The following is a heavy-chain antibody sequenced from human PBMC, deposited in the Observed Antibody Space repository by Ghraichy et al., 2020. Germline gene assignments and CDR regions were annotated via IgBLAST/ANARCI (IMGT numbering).Heavy chain of an antibody. CDR3: ARTLPGIAVAGYWYFDL. D-gene: IGHD6-19*01. CDR1: GGSISSYY. CDR2: IYYSGST. V-gene: IGHV4-59*07. Sequence: DTLSLTCTVSGGSISSYYWSWIRQPPGKGLEWIGYIYYSGSTNYNPSLKSRVTISVDTSKNQFSLKLSSVTAADTAVYYCARTLPGIAVAGYWYFDLWGRGTLVTVSS. J-gene: IGHJ2*01.